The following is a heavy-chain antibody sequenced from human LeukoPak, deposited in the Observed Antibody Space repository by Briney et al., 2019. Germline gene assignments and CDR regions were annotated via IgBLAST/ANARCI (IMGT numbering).Heavy chain of an antibody. CDR3: ARGPPNWGYDY. CDR1: GYTFTSYD. CDR2: MSPNSGDT. J-gene: IGHJ4*02. D-gene: IGHD7-27*01. Sequence: GASVKVSCTASGYTFTSYDFNWVRQATGQRPEWMGWMSPNSGDTGYAQKFQDRVTMTRNTSISTAYMELSSLRSDDTAVYYCARGPPNWGYDYWGPGTLVTVSP. V-gene: IGHV1-8*01.